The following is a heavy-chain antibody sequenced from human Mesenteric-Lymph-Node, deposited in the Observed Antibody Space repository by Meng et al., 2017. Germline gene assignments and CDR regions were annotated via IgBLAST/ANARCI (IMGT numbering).Heavy chain of an antibody. CDR3: ATRGKIGGIVGATRYYYGMDV. Sequence: SSVKVSCQASGGTFGRYAISWVRQAPGQGLEWMGGIIPIFGTANYAQKFKGRVTITTDESTSTAYMELSSLRSEDTAVYYGATRGKIGGIVGATRYYYGMDVWGQGTMVTVSS. D-gene: IGHD1-26*01. J-gene: IGHJ6*02. CDR1: GGTFGRYA. CDR2: IIPIFGTA. V-gene: IGHV1-69*05.